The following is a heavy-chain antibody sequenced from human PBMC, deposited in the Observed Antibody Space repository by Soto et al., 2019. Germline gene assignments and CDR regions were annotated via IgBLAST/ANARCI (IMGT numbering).Heavy chain of an antibody. J-gene: IGHJ6*02. CDR1: GGTFSSYA. CDR3: ARHLGGNHYYYGMDV. CDR2: IIPIFGTA. V-gene: IGHV1-69*12. D-gene: IGHD3-16*01. Sequence: QVQLVQSGAEVKKPGSSVKVSCKASGGTFSSYAISWVRQAPGQGLEWMGGIIPIFGTADYAQKFQGRVTITGDDLTSTAYMELSSLRSEDTAVYYCARHLGGNHYYYGMDVWGQGTTVTVSS.